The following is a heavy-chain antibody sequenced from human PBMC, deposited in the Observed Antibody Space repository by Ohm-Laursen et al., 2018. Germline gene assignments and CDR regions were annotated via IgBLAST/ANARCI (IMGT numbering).Heavy chain of an antibody. V-gene: IGHV4-59*11. Sequence: TLSLTCTVSGGSITNRYWNWIRQAPGKGLERIGYIYHSGSTKYNPYLNSRVTISVDTSKNQFSLKLGSVTAADTAVYYCARGFSGWWGRIDYWGQGILVTVSS. CDR2: IYHSGST. D-gene: IGHD6-19*01. CDR1: GGSITNRY. CDR3: ARGFSGWWGRIDY. J-gene: IGHJ4*02.